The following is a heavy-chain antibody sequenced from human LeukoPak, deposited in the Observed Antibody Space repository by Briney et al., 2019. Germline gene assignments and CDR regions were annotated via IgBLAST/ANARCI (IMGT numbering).Heavy chain of an antibody. D-gene: IGHD1-26*01. V-gene: IGHV3-72*01. CDR3: ARPPYAGSYSIDY. J-gene: IGHJ4*02. CDR2: SRNKAQSFTI. Sequence: GGSLRLSCAVSGLIFSDHYIDWVQQAPGKGLEWVGRSRNKAQSFTIHYAASVKGRFAISRDDSKNSLYLQMDSLKTEDTAVYYCARPPYAGSYSIDYWGQGTLVTVSS. CDR1: GLIFSDHY.